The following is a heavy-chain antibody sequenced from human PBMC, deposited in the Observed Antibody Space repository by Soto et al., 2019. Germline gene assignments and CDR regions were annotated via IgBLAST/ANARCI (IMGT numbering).Heavy chain of an antibody. J-gene: IGHJ6*02. V-gene: IGHV1-69*01. D-gene: IGHD6-6*01. CDR3: ARGGYSSSSSWGYYYYGMDV. Sequence: QVQLVQSGAEVKKPGSSVKVSCKASGGTFSSYAISWVRQAPGQGLEWMGGIIPIFGTANYAQKFQGRVTITADDSTSTAYMELSSLRSEDTAVYYCARGGYSSSSSWGYYYYGMDVWGQGTTVTVSS. CDR1: GGTFSSYA. CDR2: IIPIFGTA.